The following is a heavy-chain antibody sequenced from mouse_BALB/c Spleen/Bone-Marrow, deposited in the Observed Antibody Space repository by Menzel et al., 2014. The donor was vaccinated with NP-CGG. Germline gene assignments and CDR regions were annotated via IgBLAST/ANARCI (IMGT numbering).Heavy chain of an antibody. CDR2: IHPNSGNT. CDR1: GYTFTSSW. D-gene: IGHD4-1*01. V-gene: IGHV1S130*01. CDR3: ARELGRGYYFDY. Sequence: VKLQESGSVLVRPGASVKLSCKASGYTFTSSWMHWAKQRPGQGLEWIGEIHPNSGNTNYNEKFKGKATLTVDTSSSTAYVDLSSLTSVDSAVYYCARELGRGYYFDYCGQATTLTISS. J-gene: IGHJ2*01.